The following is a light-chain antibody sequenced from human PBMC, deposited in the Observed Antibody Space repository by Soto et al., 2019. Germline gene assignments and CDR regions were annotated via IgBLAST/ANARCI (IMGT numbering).Light chain of an antibody. CDR1: QRVNRY. J-gene: IGKJ4*01. CDR2: DAS. V-gene: IGKV3-11*01. CDR3: RQRSSWPST. Sequence: EIVLTQSTATPSLSPGERATLSCRASQRVNRYLACDRQKPDQAHRLLIYDASNSAPGIPARFNGSGSGADFTLTIASLEHEGLVVYYRRQRSSWPSTYGGGTKVEI.